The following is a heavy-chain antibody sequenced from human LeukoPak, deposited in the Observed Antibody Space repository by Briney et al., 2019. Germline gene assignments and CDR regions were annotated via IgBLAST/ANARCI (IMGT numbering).Heavy chain of an antibody. CDR3: ARSPVVKQWLEYYFDY. V-gene: IGHV4-59*01. CDR1: GGSISSYY. J-gene: IGHJ4*02. Sequence: PSETLSLTCTVSGGSISSYYWSWIRQPPGKGLEWIGYIYYSGSTNYNPSLKSRVTISVDTSKSQFSLKLSSVTAADTAVYYCARSPVVKQWLEYYFDYWGQGTLVTVSS. CDR2: IYYSGST. D-gene: IGHD6-19*01.